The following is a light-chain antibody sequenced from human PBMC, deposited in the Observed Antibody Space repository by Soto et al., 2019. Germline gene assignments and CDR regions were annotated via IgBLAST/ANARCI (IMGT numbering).Light chain of an antibody. Sequence: TQSPAALSLNNRKRANLFCTAIQSVSTYLAWYQQRPGQATRLLIYDASYRATDIPPRFSGSGSGTDFTLTISSLEPEDFAVYYCQQRRSWPPTIPFGQGTLPEIK. CDR3: QQRRSWPPTIP. CDR2: DAS. CDR1: QSVSTY. J-gene: IGKJ5*01. V-gene: IGKV3-11*01.